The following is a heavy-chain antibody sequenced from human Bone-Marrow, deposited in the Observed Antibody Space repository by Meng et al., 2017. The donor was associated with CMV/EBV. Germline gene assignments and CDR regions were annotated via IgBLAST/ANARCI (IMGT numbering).Heavy chain of an antibody. D-gene: IGHD1-7*01. CDR1: GFTVSSNY. V-gene: IGHV3-53*01. J-gene: IGHJ4*02. CDR3: AKGVTGTHFDY. Sequence: GESLKISCAASGFTVSSNYMSWVRQAPGKGLEWVSVIYSGGSTYYADSVKGRFTISRDNSKNTLYLQMNSLRAEDTAVYYCAKGVTGTHFDYWGQGTLVTVSS. CDR2: IYSGGST.